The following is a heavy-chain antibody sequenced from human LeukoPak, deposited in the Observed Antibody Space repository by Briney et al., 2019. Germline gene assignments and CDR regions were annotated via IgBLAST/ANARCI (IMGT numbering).Heavy chain of an antibody. D-gene: IGHD5-18*01. J-gene: IGHJ4*02. V-gene: IGHV4-61*02. CDR1: GGSISSGGYY. CDR2: IYTSGST. CDR3: ARESPGAAMGHIDY. Sequence: SQTLSLTCTVSGGSISSGGYYWSWIRQPAGKGLEWIGRIYTSGSTNYNPSLKSRVTMSVDTSKNQFSLKLSSVTAADTAVYYCARESPGAAMGHIDYWGQGTLVTVSS.